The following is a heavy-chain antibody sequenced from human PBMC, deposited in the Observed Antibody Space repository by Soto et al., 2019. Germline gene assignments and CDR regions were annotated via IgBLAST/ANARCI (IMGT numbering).Heavy chain of an antibody. CDR1: GFSFSRYN. D-gene: IGHD3-22*01. J-gene: IGHJ4*02. Sequence: PGGSLRLSCAASGFSFSRYNMNWVRQTPGKGLEWVSSISGSATYIYDADSVKGRFTISRDNAKSSVYLQMNSLRAEDTAVYYCARDLTYDTSGYYAYWGQGTRVTVSS. CDR2: ISGSATYI. CDR3: ARDLTYDTSGYYAY. V-gene: IGHV3-21*01.